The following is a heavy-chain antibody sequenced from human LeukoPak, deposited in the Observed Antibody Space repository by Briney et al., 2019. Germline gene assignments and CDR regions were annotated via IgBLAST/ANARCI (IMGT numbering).Heavy chain of an antibody. V-gene: IGHV1-2*06. D-gene: IGHD4-11*01. J-gene: IGHJ4*02. Sequence: GASVKVSCKASGYTFTGYYMHWVRQAPGQGLEWMGRINPNSGGTNYAQKFQGRVTMTRDTSISTAYMELSRLRSDDTAVYYCALRLQESDYFDYWGQGTLVTVSS. CDR1: GYTFTGYY. CDR2: INPNSGGT. CDR3: ALRLQESDYFDY.